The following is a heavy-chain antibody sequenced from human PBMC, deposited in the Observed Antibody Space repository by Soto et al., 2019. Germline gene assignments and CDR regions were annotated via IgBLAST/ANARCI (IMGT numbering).Heavy chain of an antibody. CDR3: AKRKAGYGSGSIDD. V-gene: IGHV3-23*01. CDR1: GFTFSSYA. Sequence: PGGSLRLSCAASGFTFSSYAMSWVRQAPGKGLEWVSAISGSGGSTYYADSVKGRFTISRDNSKNTLYLQMNSLRAEDTAVYYCAKRKAGYGSGSIDDWGQGTLVTVSS. J-gene: IGHJ4*02. D-gene: IGHD3-10*01. CDR2: ISGSGGST.